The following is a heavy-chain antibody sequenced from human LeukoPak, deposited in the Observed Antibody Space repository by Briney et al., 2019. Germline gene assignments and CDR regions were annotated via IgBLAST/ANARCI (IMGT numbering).Heavy chain of an antibody. J-gene: IGHJ4*02. D-gene: IGHD6-19*01. CDR2: ISGSGGST. V-gene: IGHV3-23*01. Sequence: HPGGSLRLSCAASGFTSSSYAMSWVRQAPGKGLEWVSAISGSGGSTYYADSVKGRFTISRDNSKDTLYLQMNSLRAEDTAVYYCAKDRSQKQWLPFDYWGQGTLVTVSS. CDR3: AKDRSQKQWLPFDY. CDR1: GFTSSSYA.